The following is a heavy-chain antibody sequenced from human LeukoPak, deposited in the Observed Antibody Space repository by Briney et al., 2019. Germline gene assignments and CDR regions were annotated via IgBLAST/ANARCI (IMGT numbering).Heavy chain of an antibody. D-gene: IGHD3-3*01. CDR1: RYTFASYG. V-gene: IGHV1-18*01. Sequence: ASVKVSCKASRYTFASYGISWVRQAPGQRLEWMGWISAYNGNTNYAQKLQGRVTMPTDTSTSTAYMELRSLRSDDTAVYYCARVESITIFGVVIGNWFDPWGQGTLVTVSS. CDR2: ISAYNGNT. CDR3: ARVESITIFGVVIGNWFDP. J-gene: IGHJ5*02.